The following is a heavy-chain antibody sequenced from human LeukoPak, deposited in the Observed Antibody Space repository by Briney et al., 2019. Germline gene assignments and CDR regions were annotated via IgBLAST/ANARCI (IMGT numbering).Heavy chain of an antibody. V-gene: IGHV3-23*01. CDR1: GFTFSSYA. Sequence: PGGSLRLSCAASGFTFSSYAMSWVRQAPGKGLEWVSAISGSGGSTYYADSVKGRFTISRDNSKNTLYLQMNSLRAEDTAVYYCAKGMTTAVNSAGYFDYWGQGTLVTVSS. J-gene: IGHJ4*02. CDR2: ISGSGGST. CDR3: AKGMTTAVNSAGYFDY. D-gene: IGHD4-23*01.